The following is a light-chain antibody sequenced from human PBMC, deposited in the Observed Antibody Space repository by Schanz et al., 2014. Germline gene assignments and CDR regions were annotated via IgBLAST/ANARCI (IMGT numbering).Light chain of an antibody. CDR3: QQLHTYPPT. J-gene: IGKJ4*01. Sequence: IQLTQSPSSLSASVRDRVTLTCRASQDISSYLGWYQQKPGKAPKLLIYATSTLQTGVPSRFSGSGFGTDFTLTINSLQPEDFATYYCQQLHTYPPTFGGGTKVE. V-gene: IGKV1-9*01. CDR1: QDISSY. CDR2: ATS.